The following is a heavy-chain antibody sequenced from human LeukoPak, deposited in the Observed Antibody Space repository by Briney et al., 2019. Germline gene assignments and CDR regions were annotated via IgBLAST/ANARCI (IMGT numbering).Heavy chain of an antibody. D-gene: IGHD1-26*01. J-gene: IGHJ4*02. Sequence: XXPPXXXLEXIXGXYHSGTTYYNPSLRGRVSISLDTSKTQFSLKLSSVTAADTAVYYCARGKAYSGSYYGILDYWGQGTLVTVSS. CDR2: XYHSGTT. V-gene: IGHV4-38-2*02. CDR3: ARGKAYSGSYYGILDY.